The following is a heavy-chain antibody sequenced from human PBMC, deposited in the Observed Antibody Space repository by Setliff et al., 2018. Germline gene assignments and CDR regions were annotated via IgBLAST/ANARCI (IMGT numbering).Heavy chain of an antibody. CDR1: GFTFSTYR. CDR3: ARTCSGSGCYAGLES. D-gene: IGHD2-15*01. V-gene: IGHV3-30*03. CDR2: ILDDGVKK. Sequence: LRLSCAASGFTFSTYRMHWVRQAPGKGLEWVAVILDDGVKKYHADSVKGRFTISRDNSKNTLYLQMNSLRPEDTAVYYCARTCSGSGCYAGLESWGQGTPVTSPQ. J-gene: IGHJ4*02.